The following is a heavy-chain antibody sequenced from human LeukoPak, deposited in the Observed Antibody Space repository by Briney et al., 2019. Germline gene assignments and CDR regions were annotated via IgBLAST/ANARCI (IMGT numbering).Heavy chain of an antibody. D-gene: IGHD2-15*01. CDR2: IKQDGSVT. J-gene: IGHJ3*01. CDR3: AREWFGYCTDGNCYGAFDF. V-gene: IGHV3-7*01. Sequence: PGGSLRLSCAASGFTFSKYWMCWVRQIPGKGLEWVANIKQDGSVTHYVDSVKGRFTISRDNAKNTLYLQMNSLRAEDTAVYYCAREWFGYCTDGNCYGAFDFWGQGTMVTVSS. CDR1: GFTFSKYW.